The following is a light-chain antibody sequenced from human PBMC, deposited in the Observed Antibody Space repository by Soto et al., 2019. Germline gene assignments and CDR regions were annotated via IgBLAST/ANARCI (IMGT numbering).Light chain of an antibody. CDR2: DAS. CDR3: QQYNSYPIT. V-gene: IGKV1-5*01. J-gene: IGKJ5*01. CDR1: QSISSW. Sequence: DIQMPQSPSTLSASVGDRVTITCRASQSISSWLAWYQQKPGKAPKLLIYDASNLESGVPSRFSGSGSGTEFTLTISSLQPDEFATYYCQQYNSYPITVGQGTRLENK.